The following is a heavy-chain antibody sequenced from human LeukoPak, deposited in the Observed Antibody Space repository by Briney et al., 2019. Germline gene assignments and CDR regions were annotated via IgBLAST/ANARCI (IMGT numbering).Heavy chain of an antibody. CDR2: IRSKAYGGTT. CDR1: GFTFGDYA. D-gene: IGHD4-17*01. Sequence: GGSLRLSCTASGFTFGDYAMSWFRQAPGKGLEWVGFIRSKAYGGTTEYAASVKGRFTISRDDSKSIAYLQMNNLKTEDTAVYYCTRDNGYGDYDGYFDYWGQGTLVTVSS. V-gene: IGHV3-49*03. J-gene: IGHJ4*02. CDR3: TRDNGYGDYDGYFDY.